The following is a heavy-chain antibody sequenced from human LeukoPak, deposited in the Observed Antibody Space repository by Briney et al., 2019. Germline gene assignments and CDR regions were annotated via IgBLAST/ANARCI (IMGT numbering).Heavy chain of an antibody. V-gene: IGHV3-30*04. Sequence: SGGSLRLSCAASGFTFSSYAMHWVRQAPGKGLEGVAVISYDGSNKYYADSVKGRFTISRDNSKNTLYLQMNSLRAEDTAVYYCARALPSLEDTAMVSYWGQGTLVTVSS. CDR1: GFTFSSYA. CDR3: ARALPSLEDTAMVSY. D-gene: IGHD5-18*01. J-gene: IGHJ4*02. CDR2: ISYDGSNK.